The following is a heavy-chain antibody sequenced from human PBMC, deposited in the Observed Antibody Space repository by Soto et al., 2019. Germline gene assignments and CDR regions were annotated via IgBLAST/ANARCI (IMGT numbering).Heavy chain of an antibody. D-gene: IGHD6-6*01. Sequence: VKVSCKASGGTFSSYAISWVRQAPGQGLEWMGGIIPIFGTANYAQKFQGRVTITADESTSTAYMELSSLRSEDTAVYYCARVLVAARLYPIFDYWGQGTLVTVSS. J-gene: IGHJ4*02. CDR2: IIPIFGTA. CDR3: ARVLVAARLYPIFDY. CDR1: GGTFSSYA. V-gene: IGHV1-69*01.